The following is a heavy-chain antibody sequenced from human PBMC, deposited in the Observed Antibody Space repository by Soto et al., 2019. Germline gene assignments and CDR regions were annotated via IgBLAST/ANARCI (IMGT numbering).Heavy chain of an antibody. J-gene: IGHJ4*02. CDR2: ISYDGSNK. CDR3: AKDSRSYSYVDRVGY. CDR1: GFTFSSYG. D-gene: IGHD5-18*01. V-gene: IGHV3-30*18. Sequence: QVQLVESGGGVVQPGRSLRLSCAASGFTFSSYGMHWVRQAPGKGLEWVAVISYDGSNKYYADSVKGRFTISRDNSKNTLYLQMNSLRAEDMAVYYCAKDSRSYSYVDRVGYWGQGTLVTVSS.